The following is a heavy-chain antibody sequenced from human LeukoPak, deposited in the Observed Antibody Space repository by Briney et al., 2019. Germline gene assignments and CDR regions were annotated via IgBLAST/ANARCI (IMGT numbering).Heavy chain of an antibody. CDR3: ASPIAARSP. CDR1: GGSFDGYY. V-gene: IGHV4-34*12. CDR2: IVYSGST. D-gene: IGHD6-6*01. Sequence: SETLSLTCAVFGGSFDGYYWTWIRQSPEKGLEWIGEIVYSGSTNYNPSLKSRVIISADTSKNQFSLKLSSVTAADTAVYYCASPIAARSPWGQGTLVTASS. J-gene: IGHJ5*02.